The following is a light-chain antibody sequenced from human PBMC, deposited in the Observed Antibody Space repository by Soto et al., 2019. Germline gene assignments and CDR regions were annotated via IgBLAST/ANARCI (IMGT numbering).Light chain of an antibody. V-gene: IGKV3-15*01. CDR2: GAS. CDR1: QTINNN. CDR3: QQYNNWPQT. Sequence: VMTQAPATLSVSPGERATLSCRASQTINNNIAWYQLKAGQVPRLLIYGASTRATDIPARFSGSGSGTEFTLTISSLQSEDFAEYHGQQYNNWPQTFGQGTKVDIK. J-gene: IGKJ1*01.